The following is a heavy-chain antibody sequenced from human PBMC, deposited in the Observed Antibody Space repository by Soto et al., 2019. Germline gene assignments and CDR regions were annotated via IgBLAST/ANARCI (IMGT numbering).Heavy chain of an antibody. Sequence: GGSLRLSCAASGFTFSSYSMSWVRQAPGKGLEWVSSISSSSSYIYYADSVKGRFTISRDNAKNSLYLQMNSLGAEDTAVYYCARNYERPSTPPGYWGQGTLVTVSS. CDR3: ARNYERPSTPPGY. CDR1: GFTFSSYS. J-gene: IGHJ4*02. CDR2: ISSSSSYI. V-gene: IGHV3-21*01. D-gene: IGHD1-1*01.